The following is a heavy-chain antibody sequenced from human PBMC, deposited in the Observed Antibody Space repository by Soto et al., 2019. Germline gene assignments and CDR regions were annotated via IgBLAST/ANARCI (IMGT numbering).Heavy chain of an antibody. V-gene: IGHV6-1*01. CDR1: GNSVSSNTAS. CDR2: TYFRSKWYN. CDR3: AKGDNLGPKTGYVFDP. J-gene: IGHJ5*02. Sequence: QSRSLTCAISGNSVSSNTASWNWIRQSPSRGLEWLGRTYFRSKWYNDYAVSVKSRIIINPDTSNNQFSLQLNSVTPEDTAVYFCAKGDNLGPKTGYVFDPWGQGIMVTVSS. D-gene: IGHD5-12*01.